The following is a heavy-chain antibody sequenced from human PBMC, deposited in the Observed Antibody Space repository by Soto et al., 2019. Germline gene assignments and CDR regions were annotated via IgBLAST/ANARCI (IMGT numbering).Heavy chain of an antibody. V-gene: IGHV1-18*04. CDR1: GYAFIGYY. CDR2: ISRHNGNT. CDR3: VRDVHGSGSYYSDY. J-gene: IGHJ4*02. D-gene: IGHD3-10*01. Sequence: ASVKVSCKASGYAFIGYYISWVRQAPGQGLEWMGWISRHNGNTHYAQKFQGRVTMTTDASTSTAYMELRSLRSDDTAVYYCVRDVHGSGSYYSDYWGQGTLVTVSS.